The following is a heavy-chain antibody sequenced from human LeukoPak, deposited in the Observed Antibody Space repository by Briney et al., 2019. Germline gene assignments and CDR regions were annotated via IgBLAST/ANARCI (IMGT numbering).Heavy chain of an antibody. CDR1: GGSISSYY. Sequence: PSETLSLTCTVSGGSISSYYWNWIRQPAGKGLEWIARIYSSGSTDYNPSLKSRVTMSVDTSKNQFSLNLSSVTAADSAVYYCARARGRLLLIDYWGQGALVTVSS. J-gene: IGHJ4*02. V-gene: IGHV4-4*07. CDR3: ARARGRLLLIDY. CDR2: IYSSGST. D-gene: IGHD2-15*01.